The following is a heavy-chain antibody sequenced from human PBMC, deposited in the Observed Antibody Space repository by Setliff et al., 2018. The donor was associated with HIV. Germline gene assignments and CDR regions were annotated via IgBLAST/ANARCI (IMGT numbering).Heavy chain of an antibody. CDR1: GFTFSSFA. CDR3: ARDLHILYSNSRGGFDY. D-gene: IGHD6-6*01. CDR2: IAADDSVR. Sequence: GGSLRLSCAASGFTFSSFAMAWVRQAPGRGLEWVSAIAADDSVRSYADSVKGRFTISRDNAKNSLYLQMNSLRVEDTAVYYCARDLHILYSNSRGGFDYWGQGTLVTVSS. V-gene: IGHV3-21*01. J-gene: IGHJ4*02.